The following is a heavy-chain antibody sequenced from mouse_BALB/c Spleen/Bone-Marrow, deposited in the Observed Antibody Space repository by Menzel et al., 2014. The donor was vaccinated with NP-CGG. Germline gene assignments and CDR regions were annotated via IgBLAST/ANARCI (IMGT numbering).Heavy chain of an antibody. V-gene: IGHV1-14*01. J-gene: IGHJ2*01. CDR3: AKGDNYRYDFDY. CDR2: INPYNDGT. Sequence: VQLQQPGPELVKPGASVKMSCKASGYTFTSYVMHWVKPKPGQGLEWIGYINPYNDGTKYNEKFKGKATLTSDKPSSTAYMELSSLTSEDSAVYYCAKGDNYRYDFDYWGQGTTLTVSS. CDR1: GYTFTSYV. D-gene: IGHD2-14*01.